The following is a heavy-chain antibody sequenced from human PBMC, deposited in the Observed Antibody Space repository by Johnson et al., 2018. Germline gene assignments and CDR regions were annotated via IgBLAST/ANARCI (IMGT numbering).Heavy chain of an antibody. Sequence: QVQLVESGGRVVQPGRSLRLSCSASGFTFSSYAMHWVRQAPGKGLEWVAVISDDGSNKFYAESVKGRFTISRDNSKYTVYLQMHSLKGEDTAVFYCAGAQGGDYLAEDFQHWGQGTLVTVSS. CDR3: AGAQGGDYLAEDFQH. CDR1: GFTFSSYA. CDR2: ISDDGSNK. J-gene: IGHJ1*01. V-gene: IGHV3-30-3*01. D-gene: IGHD4-17*01.